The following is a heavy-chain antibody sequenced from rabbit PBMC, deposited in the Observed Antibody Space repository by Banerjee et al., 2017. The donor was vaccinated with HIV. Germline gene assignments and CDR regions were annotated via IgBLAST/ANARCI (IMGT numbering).Heavy chain of an antibody. J-gene: IGHJ3*01. CDR3: VRGPGYAGYAYAIIRLDL. V-gene: IGHV1S47*01. Sequence: QEQLVESGGGLVQPGGSLKLSCKASGFDFSSYGVSWVRQAPGKGLEWIGYIDPVFGSTYYASWVNGRFTISSHNAQNTLYLQLNSLTAADTATYFCVRGPGYAGYAYAIIRLDLWGPGTLVTVS. D-gene: IGHD6-1*01. CDR1: GFDFSSYG. CDR2: IDPVFGST.